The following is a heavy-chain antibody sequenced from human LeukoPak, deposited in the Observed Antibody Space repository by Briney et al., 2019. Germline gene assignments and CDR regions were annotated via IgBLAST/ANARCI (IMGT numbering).Heavy chain of an antibody. Sequence: PSETLSLTCTVSGGSISSYYWSWIRQPPGKGLEWIGYIYYSGSTNYNPSLKSRVTISVDTSKNQFSLKLSSVTAADTAVYYCARGGVAAGSWFDPWGQGTLVTVSS. J-gene: IGHJ5*02. CDR1: GGSISSYY. CDR2: IYYSGST. D-gene: IGHD6-19*01. CDR3: ARGGVAAGSWFDP. V-gene: IGHV4-59*01.